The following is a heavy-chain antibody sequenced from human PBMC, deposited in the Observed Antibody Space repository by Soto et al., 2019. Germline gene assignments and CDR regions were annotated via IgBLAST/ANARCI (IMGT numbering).Heavy chain of an antibody. V-gene: IGHV3-33*01. CDR2: IWYDGSNK. Sequence: QVQLVESGGGVVQPGRSLRLTCAASGFTFSSYGMHWVRQAPGKVLEWVAVIWYDGSNKYYADSVKGRFTISRDNSKNTLYLQMNSLRAEDTAVYYCARCHGDCYYYGMDVWGQGTTVTVSS. CDR1: GFTFSSYG. D-gene: IGHD4-17*01. J-gene: IGHJ6*02. CDR3: ARCHGDCYYYGMDV.